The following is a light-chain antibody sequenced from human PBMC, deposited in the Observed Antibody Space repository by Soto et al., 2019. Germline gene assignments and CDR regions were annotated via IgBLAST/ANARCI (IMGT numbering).Light chain of an antibody. CDR1: QSVSSY. V-gene: IGKV3-11*01. CDR2: DAS. J-gene: IGKJ4*01. CDR3: QQRSNWPG. Sequence: EIVLTQSPATLSLSPGESATLSCRASQSVSSYLAWYQQKPGQAPRLLIYDASNRATGIPARFSGSGSGTDFTLTSRSLEPEDFAVYYCQQRSNWPGFGGGTKVEIK.